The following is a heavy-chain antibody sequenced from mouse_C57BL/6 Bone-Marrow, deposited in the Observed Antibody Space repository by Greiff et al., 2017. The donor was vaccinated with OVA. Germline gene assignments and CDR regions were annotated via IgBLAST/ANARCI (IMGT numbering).Heavy chain of an antibody. CDR2: IDPSDSET. J-gene: IGHJ3*01. Sequence: VQLQQPGAELVRPGSSVKLSCKASGYTFTSYWMHWVKQRPIQGLEWIGNIDPSDSETHYNQKFKDKATLTVDKSSSTAYMQLSSLTSEDSAVYSWARDYYSNYLFAYWGQGTLVTVSA. CDR3: ARDYYSNYLFAY. V-gene: IGHV1-52*01. D-gene: IGHD2-5*01. CDR1: GYTFTSYW.